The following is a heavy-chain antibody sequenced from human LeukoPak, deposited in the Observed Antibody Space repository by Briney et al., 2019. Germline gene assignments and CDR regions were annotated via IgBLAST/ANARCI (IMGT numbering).Heavy chain of an antibody. D-gene: IGHD3-10*01. Sequence: SVKVSCKASGGTFSSYAISWVRQAPGQGLEWMGRIIPIFGIANYAQKFQGRVTITADKSTSTAYVELSSLRSEDTAVYYCAGETFAITMVRGVILHYWGQGTLVTVSS. J-gene: IGHJ4*02. CDR3: AGETFAITMVRGVILHY. V-gene: IGHV1-69*04. CDR2: IIPIFGIA. CDR1: GGTFSSYA.